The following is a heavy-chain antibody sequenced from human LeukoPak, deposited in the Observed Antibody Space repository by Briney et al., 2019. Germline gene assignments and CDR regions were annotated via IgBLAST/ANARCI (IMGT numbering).Heavy chain of an antibody. V-gene: IGHV1-46*01. D-gene: IGHD6-13*01. CDR3: AGQLAAADSFDY. Sequence: ASVKVSSKASGYTFTSYYMHWGRQAPGQGLEWMGIIKPSGGSTSYAQKFQGRVTMTRDMSTSTVYMELSSLRSEDTAVYYCAGQLAAADSFDYWGQGTLVTVSS. CDR2: IKPSGGST. J-gene: IGHJ4*02. CDR1: GYTFTSYY.